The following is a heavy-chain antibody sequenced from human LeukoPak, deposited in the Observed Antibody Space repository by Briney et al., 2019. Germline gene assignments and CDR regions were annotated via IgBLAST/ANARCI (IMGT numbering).Heavy chain of an antibody. Sequence: SETLSLTCAVYGGSFSGYYWSWLRQPPGKGLEWIGEINHSGSTNYNPSLKSRVTISVDTSKNQFSLKLSSVTAADTAVYYCSGYGGNSPNTHFDYWGQGTLVTVSS. CDR3: SGYGGNSPNTHFDY. D-gene: IGHD4-23*01. J-gene: IGHJ4*02. CDR2: INHSGST. CDR1: GGSFSGYY. V-gene: IGHV4-34*01.